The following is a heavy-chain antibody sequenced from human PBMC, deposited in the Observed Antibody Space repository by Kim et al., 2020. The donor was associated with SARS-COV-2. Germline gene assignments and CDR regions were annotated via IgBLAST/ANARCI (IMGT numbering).Heavy chain of an antibody. CDR1: GYSFDTFS. CDR3: AREGSGSYNWLDP. J-gene: IGHJ5*02. D-gene: IGHD3-10*01. Sequence: ASVKVSCKASGYSFDTFSLYWLRQAPGQRFEWMGWINVGNGNTRYSQNFQGRVIFTRDTSATTAYMELTSLTFKDTAGDYCAREGSGSYNWLDPWGQGTL. CDR2: INVGNGNT. V-gene: IGHV1-3*01.